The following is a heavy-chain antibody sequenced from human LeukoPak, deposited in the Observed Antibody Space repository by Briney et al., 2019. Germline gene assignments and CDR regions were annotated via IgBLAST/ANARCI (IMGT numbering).Heavy chain of an antibody. J-gene: IGHJ4*02. CDR3: ARGAQTYYDKAPVDY. CDR2: INHSGSA. Sequence: SETLSLTCAVYGGSFRGYYWSWIRQPPGKGLEWIGEINHSGSANYNPSLKSRVTISVDTSKSQFSLKLNSMTAADTAVYYCARGAQTYYDKAPVDYWGQGTLVTVSS. CDR1: GGSFRGYY. V-gene: IGHV4-34*01. D-gene: IGHD3-22*01.